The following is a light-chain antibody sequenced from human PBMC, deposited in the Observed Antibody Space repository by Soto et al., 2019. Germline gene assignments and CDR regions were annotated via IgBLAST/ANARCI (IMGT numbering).Light chain of an antibody. CDR2: RNS. CDR1: NIGSKN. J-gene: IGLJ2*01. Sequence: SYELTQPLSVSVALGQTASITCGRNNIGSKNVHWYQQKPGQAPVLVIYRNSNRPSGIPERFSGSNSGNTATLTISRAQAGDEADYYCQLWDSSTVVFGGGTKVTVL. V-gene: IGLV3-9*01. CDR3: QLWDSSTVV.